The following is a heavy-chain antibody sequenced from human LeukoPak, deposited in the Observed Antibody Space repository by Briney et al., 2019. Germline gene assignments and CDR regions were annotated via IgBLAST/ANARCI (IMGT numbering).Heavy chain of an antibody. V-gene: IGHV4-34*01. CDR1: GGSFSGYY. D-gene: IGHD3-3*01. CDR3: ARGRSGLRFPDPAGTKGPVDNWFDP. J-gene: IGHJ5*02. CDR2: INHSGST. Sequence: PSETLSLTCAVYGGSFSGYYWSWIRQPPGKGLEWIGEINHSGSTNYNPSLKSRVTISVNTSKNQFSLKLSSVTAAGTAVYYCARGRSGLRFPDPAGTKGPVDNWFDPWGQGTLVTVSS.